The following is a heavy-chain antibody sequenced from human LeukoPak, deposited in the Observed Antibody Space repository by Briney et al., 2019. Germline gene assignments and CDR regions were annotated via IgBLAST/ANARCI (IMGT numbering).Heavy chain of an antibody. Sequence: SETLSLTCTVSGGSISSYYWSWIRQPPGKGLEWIGYIYYSGSTNYNPSLKSRVTISVDTSKNQFSLKLSSVTAADTAVYYCARDYGSKIRHFDYWGQGTLVTVSS. V-gene: IGHV4-59*01. CDR2: IYYSGST. CDR3: ARDYGSKIRHFDY. J-gene: IGHJ4*02. D-gene: IGHD4-23*01. CDR1: GGSISSYY.